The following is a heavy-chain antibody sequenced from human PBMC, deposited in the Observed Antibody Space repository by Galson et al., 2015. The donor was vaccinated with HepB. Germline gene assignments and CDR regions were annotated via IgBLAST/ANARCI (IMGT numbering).Heavy chain of an antibody. Sequence: SLRLSCATSGFTVSGYAMTWVRQAPGKGLEWVSSISGAGGTTFYADSVKGRFTISGDFPKNTLFLQMNSLRADDTAVYYCAKVGHNASWDYFDYWGQGALVTVSS. CDR1: GFTVSGYA. D-gene: IGHD2-2*01. V-gene: IGHV3-23*01. CDR3: AKVGHNASWDYFDY. J-gene: IGHJ4*02. CDR2: ISGAGGTT.